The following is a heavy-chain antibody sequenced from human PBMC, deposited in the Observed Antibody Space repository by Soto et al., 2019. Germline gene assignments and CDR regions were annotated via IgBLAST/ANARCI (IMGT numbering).Heavy chain of an antibody. D-gene: IGHD7-27*01. J-gene: IGHJ3*02. V-gene: IGHV3-30*18. CDR1: GFTFSFYG. CDR3: AKGLGHGGRGAFDI. Sequence: QVQLVESGGGVVQPGRSLRLSCAAYGFTFSFYGMHWVRQAPGKGLEWVAVISYDGSNKYYADSVKGRFIISRDNSKNTLYLQMNSLRAEDTAVYYCAKGLGHGGRGAFDIWGQGTMVTVSS. CDR2: ISYDGSNK.